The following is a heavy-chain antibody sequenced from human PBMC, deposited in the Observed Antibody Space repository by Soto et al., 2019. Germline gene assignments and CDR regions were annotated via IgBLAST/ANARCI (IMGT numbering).Heavy chain of an antibody. D-gene: IGHD5-12*01. CDR2: IIPIFGTA. CDR1: GGTFSSYA. Sequence: SVKVSCKASGGTFSSYAISWVRQAPGQGLEWMGGIIPIFGTANYAQKFQGRVTITADESTSTAYMELSSLRSEDTAVYYCARTPVEMARFDYWGQGTLVTVS. V-gene: IGHV1-69*13. J-gene: IGHJ4*02. CDR3: ARTPVEMARFDY.